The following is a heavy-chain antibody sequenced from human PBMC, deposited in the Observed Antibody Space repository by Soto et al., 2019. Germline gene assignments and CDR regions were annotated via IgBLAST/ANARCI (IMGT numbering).Heavy chain of an antibody. CDR1: GFTFSSYS. D-gene: IGHD2-15*01. CDR3: ARDKDCSGGSCYGSGGWLDP. Sequence: EVQLVESGGGLVKPGGSLRLSCAASGFTFSSYSMNWVRQAPGKGLEWVSSISSSSSYIYYTDSVKGRFTISRDNAKNSLYLQMNSLRAEDTAVYYCARDKDCSGGSCYGSGGWLDPWGQGTLVTVSS. V-gene: IGHV3-21*01. J-gene: IGHJ5*02. CDR2: ISSSSSYI.